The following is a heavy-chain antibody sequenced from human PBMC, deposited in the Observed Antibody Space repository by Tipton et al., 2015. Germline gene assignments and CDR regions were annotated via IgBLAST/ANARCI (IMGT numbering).Heavy chain of an antibody. V-gene: IGHV3-11*01. CDR2: ISPTGSAT. CDR1: GLTLSNYV. Sequence: SLRLSCEGSGLTLSNYVMIRIRQAPGKGLKWVSSISPTGSATYYADAVKGRFTISRDNARNSLYLQMNSLRAEDTAVYYCATEGISSSWYGSFDNWGQGTLVTVSS. CDR3: ATEGISSSWYGSFDN. J-gene: IGHJ4*02. D-gene: IGHD6-13*01.